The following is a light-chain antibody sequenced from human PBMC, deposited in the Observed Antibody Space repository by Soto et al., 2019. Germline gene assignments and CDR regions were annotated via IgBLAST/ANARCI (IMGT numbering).Light chain of an antibody. CDR1: SSNIGNNY. V-gene: IGLV1-51*01. CDR2: DND. CDR3: ATWDRSLSVGV. J-gene: IGLJ2*01. Sequence: SVLTQPPSVSAAPGQKVTISCSGSSSNIGNNYVFWYQQLPGTVPKLLIYDNDKRPSGIPDRFSGSKSGTSATLGITGLQTGDEADYYCATWDRSLSVGVFGGGTKLTVL.